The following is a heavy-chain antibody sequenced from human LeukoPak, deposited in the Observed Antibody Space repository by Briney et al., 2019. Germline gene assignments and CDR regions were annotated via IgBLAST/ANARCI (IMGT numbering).Heavy chain of an antibody. V-gene: IGHV4-31*03. CDR1: GGSINSGGYY. D-gene: IGHD3-16*01. J-gene: IGHJ4*02. Sequence: SQTLSLTCTVSGGSINSGGYYWSWIRQHPGKGLEWIGYIYYSGSTYYNPSLKSRITVSVDTSKNQFSLKLSSVTAADTAVYYCARDHDGAFDYWGQGILVTVSS. CDR2: IYYSGST. CDR3: ARDHDGAFDY.